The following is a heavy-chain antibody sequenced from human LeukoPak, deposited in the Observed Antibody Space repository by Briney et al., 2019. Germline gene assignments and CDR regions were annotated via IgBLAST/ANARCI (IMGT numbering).Heavy chain of an antibody. D-gene: IGHD3-22*01. CDR1: GFTFSSYA. CDR3: ARDRGFLTFDC. Sequence: GRSLRLSCAASGFTFSSYAMHWVRQAPGKGLEWVAVISYDGSNKYYADSVKGRFTISRDNSKNTLYLQMNSLRAEDTAVYYCARDRGFLTFDCWGQGTLVTVSS. J-gene: IGHJ5*01. CDR2: ISYDGSNK. V-gene: IGHV3-30-3*01.